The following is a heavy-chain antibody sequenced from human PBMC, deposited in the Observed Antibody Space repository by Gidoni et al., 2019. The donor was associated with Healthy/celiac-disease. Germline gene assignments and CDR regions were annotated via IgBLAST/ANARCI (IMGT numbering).Heavy chain of an antibody. CDR3: ARGIREQLVRGAAFDI. Sequence: QVQLQESGPGLVKPSQTLSLTCTVSGGSIRRGGYYWSWIRQHPGKGLEWIGYIYYSGSTYYNPSLKSRVTISVDTSKNQFSLKLSSVTAADTAVYYCARGIREQLVRGAAFDIWGQGTMVTVSS. CDR2: IYYSGST. D-gene: IGHD6-13*01. CDR1: GGSIRRGGYY. J-gene: IGHJ3*02. V-gene: IGHV4-31*03.